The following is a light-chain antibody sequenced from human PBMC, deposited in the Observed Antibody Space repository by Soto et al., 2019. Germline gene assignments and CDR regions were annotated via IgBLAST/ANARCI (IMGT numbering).Light chain of an antibody. CDR2: DVS. J-gene: IGLJ1*01. V-gene: IGLV2-14*01. Sequence: QSVLTQPASVSGSPGQSITISCTGTGSDVGGYNYVSWYQQHPGKATKLMIYDVSNRPSGVSNRFSGSKSGNTASLTISGLQAEDEADYYCSSYTSSSTLYVFGTGTKVTVL. CDR1: GSDVGGYNY. CDR3: SSYTSSSTLYV.